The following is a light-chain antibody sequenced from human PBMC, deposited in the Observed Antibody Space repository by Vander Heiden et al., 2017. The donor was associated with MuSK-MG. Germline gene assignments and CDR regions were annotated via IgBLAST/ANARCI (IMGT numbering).Light chain of an antibody. CDR3: RQGLQSPQT. CDR2: FAS. CDR1: QSLLHSNGYNY. V-gene: IGKV2-28*01. J-gene: IGKJ1*01. Sequence: DIVMTQAPLSLRITPGEPASISCGSSQSLLHSNGYNYLDWYLQKPGQAPQLLIVFASSWASGVPERISGSGSGTDFTLRISRVEAEDIGVYYCRQGLQSPQTFGQGTKVDIK.